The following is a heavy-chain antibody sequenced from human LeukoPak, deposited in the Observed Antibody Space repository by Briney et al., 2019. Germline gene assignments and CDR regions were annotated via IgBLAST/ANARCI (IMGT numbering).Heavy chain of an antibody. CDR3: ARRYYYDSSGYYYYFDY. D-gene: IGHD3-22*01. J-gene: IGHJ4*02. CDR2: IYSSGST. V-gene: IGHV4-59*08. Sequence: SETLSLTCTVSDGSITNYYWSWIRQPPGKGLECIGYIYSSGSTNYNPSLKSRVTISVDTSKNQFSLKLSSVTAADTAVYYCARRYYYDSSGYYYYFDYWGQGTLVTVSS. CDR1: DGSITNYY.